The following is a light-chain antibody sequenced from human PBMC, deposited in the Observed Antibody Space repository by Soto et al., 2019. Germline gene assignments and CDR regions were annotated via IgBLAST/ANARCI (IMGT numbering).Light chain of an antibody. CDR1: SCDVGSYNL. Sequence: QSVLTQPASVSGSPGQSITISCTGTSCDVGSYNLVYWYQQYPGKAPKLMIYECSKRPSWVSNRFSGSKSGNTASLTISGLHSEDEADYYCCSYAGSSTHVVFGGGTKLTVL. J-gene: IGLJ2*01. V-gene: IGLV2-23*01. CDR3: CSYAGSSTHVV. CDR2: ECS.